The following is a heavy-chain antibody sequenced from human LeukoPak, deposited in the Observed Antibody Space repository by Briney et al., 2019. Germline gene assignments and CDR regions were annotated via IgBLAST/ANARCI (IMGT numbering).Heavy chain of an antibody. D-gene: IGHD2-15*01. Sequence: SETLSLTCAVYGGSFSGYYWSWIRQPPGKGLEWIGEINHSGSTNYNPSLKSRVTISVDKSKNQFSLKLSSVTAADTAVYYCARGGVAATPGGDYWGQGTLVTVSS. J-gene: IGHJ4*02. CDR2: INHSGST. CDR1: GGSFSGYY. CDR3: ARGGVAATPGGDY. V-gene: IGHV4-34*01.